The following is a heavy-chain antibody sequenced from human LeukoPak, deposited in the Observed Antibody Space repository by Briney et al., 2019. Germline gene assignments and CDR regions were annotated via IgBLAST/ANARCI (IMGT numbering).Heavy chain of an antibody. Sequence: SETLSLTCTVSGGSISSYYRSWIRQPAGKGLEWIGRIYTSGSTNYNPSLTSRVTMSVDTSKNQFSLTLSSVTAADTAVYYCARVGYSIQPNYYYYYMDVWGKGTTVTVSS. CDR2: IYTSGST. J-gene: IGHJ6*03. CDR3: ARVGYSIQPNYYYYYMDV. CDR1: GGSISSYY. V-gene: IGHV4-4*07. D-gene: IGHD4-11*01.